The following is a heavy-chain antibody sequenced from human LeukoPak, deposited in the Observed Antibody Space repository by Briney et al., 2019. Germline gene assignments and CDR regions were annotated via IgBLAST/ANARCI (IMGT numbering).Heavy chain of an antibody. CDR2: IYSGGST. D-gene: IGHD6-19*01. J-gene: IGHJ4*02. V-gene: IGHV3-66*02. Sequence: GGSLRLSCAASGFTVSSNYMSWVRQAPGKGLEWVSVIYSGGSTYYADSVKGRFTISRDNSKNTLYLQMNSLRAEDTAVYYCANRYIAVAGTVFDYWAKGTLVTVSS. CDR3: ANRYIAVAGTVFDY. CDR1: GFTVSSNY.